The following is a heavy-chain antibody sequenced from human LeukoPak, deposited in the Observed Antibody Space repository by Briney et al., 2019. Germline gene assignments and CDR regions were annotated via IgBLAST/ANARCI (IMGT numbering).Heavy chain of an antibody. D-gene: IGHD3-16*02. Sequence: SETLSLSCIVSGGSIGTYYWSWIRQSPGKGLEWIGYIYVTGSTRYNPYLQSRVTISVDTSRNQFFLKMSSVTAADTAVYYCARHIGGGIEDMDVWGTGTKVTVSS. V-gene: IGHV4-59*08. CDR1: GGSIGTYY. J-gene: IGHJ6*03. CDR2: IYVTGST. CDR3: ARHIGGGIEDMDV.